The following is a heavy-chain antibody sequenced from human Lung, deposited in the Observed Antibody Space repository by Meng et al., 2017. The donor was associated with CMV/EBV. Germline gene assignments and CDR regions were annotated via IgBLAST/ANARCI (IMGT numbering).Heavy chain of an antibody. V-gene: IGHV1-18*01. D-gene: IGHD3-3*01. CDR1: GYTFTSYG. CDR2: ISTYNGNT. J-gene: IGHJ5*02. Sequence: ASVXVSXKASGYTFTSYGINWVRQAPGQGLEWMAWISTYNGNTYYAQKFQGRVTLTTDTYTSAAYMELRSLRSDDTAVYYCARDWRLMNAQPNWFDPWGQGXLVTVSS. CDR3: ARDWRLMNAQPNWFDP.